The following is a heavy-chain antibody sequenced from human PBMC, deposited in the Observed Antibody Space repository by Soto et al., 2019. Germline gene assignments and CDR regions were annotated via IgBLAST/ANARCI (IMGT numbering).Heavy chain of an antibody. V-gene: IGHV1-18*01. Sequence: ASVKVSCKASGYTFTSYDINWVRQAPGQGLEWMGWISAYNGNTNYAQKLQGRVTMTTDTSTSTAYMELRSLRSDDTAVYYCARDYYDILTGYYKRHRWFDPWGQGTLVTFSS. CDR2: ISAYNGNT. J-gene: IGHJ5*02. CDR1: GYTFTSYD. D-gene: IGHD3-9*01. CDR3: ARDYYDILTGYYKRHRWFDP.